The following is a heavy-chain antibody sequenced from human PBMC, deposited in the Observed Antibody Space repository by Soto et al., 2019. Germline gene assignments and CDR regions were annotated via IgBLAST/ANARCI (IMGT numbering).Heavy chain of an antibody. CDR3: ARGGMELGNFHFDY. J-gene: IGHJ4*02. CDR1: GGSFSCHY. V-gene: IGHV4-34*01. D-gene: IGHD1-7*01. CDR2: INQSGST. Sequence: PWETLSLTCAVYGGSFSCHYWSWIRQTPGKGLEWIGEINQSGSTNYNPSLKSRVTISIDTSKNQFSLKLSSVTAADTAVYYCARGGMELGNFHFDYWGQGTLVTVSS.